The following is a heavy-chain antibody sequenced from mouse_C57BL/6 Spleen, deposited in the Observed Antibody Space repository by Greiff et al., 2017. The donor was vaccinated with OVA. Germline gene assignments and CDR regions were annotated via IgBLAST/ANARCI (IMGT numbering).Heavy chain of an antibody. D-gene: IGHD2-4*01. Sequence: EVKLVESGGGLVQPKGSLKLSCAASGFTFNTYAMHWVRQAPGKGLAWVARIRSKSSNYATDYADSVTNRFTISRDDSHSMHYLKMNNLKTEDTAMYYCVRVLYDYEGFAYWGQGTLVTVSA. CDR2: IRSKSSNYAT. CDR3: VRVLYDYEGFAY. CDR1: GFTFNTYA. V-gene: IGHV10-3*01. J-gene: IGHJ3*01.